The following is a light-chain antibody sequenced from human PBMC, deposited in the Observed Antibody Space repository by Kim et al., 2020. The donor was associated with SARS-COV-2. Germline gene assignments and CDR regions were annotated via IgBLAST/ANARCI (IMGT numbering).Light chain of an antibody. V-gene: IGKV3-15*01. Sequence: EIVMTQSPATLSVSPGERATLSCRASQGVSSNLAWYQQKPGQAPRLLIYGASTRATGIPARFSGSGSGTEFTLTISSLQSEDFAVYYWQQYNNWPPSFGGGTKVEIK. CDR3: QQYNNWPPS. CDR1: QGVSSN. J-gene: IGKJ4*01. CDR2: GAS.